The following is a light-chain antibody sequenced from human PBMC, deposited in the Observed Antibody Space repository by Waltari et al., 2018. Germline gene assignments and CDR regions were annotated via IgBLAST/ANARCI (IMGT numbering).Light chain of an antibody. CDR2: GAS. J-gene: IGKJ1*01. Sequence: DIQMTQSPSTLSASIGHRVTITCRASQSLSNWFAWYQQKPGKAPKLLIYGASSLESGVPSRFSGSGSGTEFTLTISSLQPDDFATYYCQQYNTYSRTFGQGTTVEVK. V-gene: IGKV1-5*01. CDR1: QSLSNW. CDR3: QQYNTYSRT.